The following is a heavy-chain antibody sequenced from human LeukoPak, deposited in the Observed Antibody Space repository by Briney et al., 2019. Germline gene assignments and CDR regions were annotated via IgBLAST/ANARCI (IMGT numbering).Heavy chain of an antibody. D-gene: IGHD4-23*01. CDR3: TALSSGGNSY. V-gene: IGHV3-33*08. CDR2: IWYDGSNK. CDR1: GFAFSNFA. Sequence: GGSLRLSCAASGFAFSNFAMHWVRQAPGKGLEWVAVIWYDGSNKYYADSVKGRFTISRDNSKNTLYLQTNSLRAEDTAVYYCTALSSGGNSYWGQGTLVTVSS. J-gene: IGHJ4*02.